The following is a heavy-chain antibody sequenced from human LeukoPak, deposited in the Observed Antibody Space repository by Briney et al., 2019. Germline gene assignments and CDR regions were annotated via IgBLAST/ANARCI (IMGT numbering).Heavy chain of an antibody. Sequence: ASVKVSCKASGYTFTSYDINWVRQATGQGLEWMGWMNPNSGNTGYAQKFKGRVTMTRNTSISTAYMELSSLRSEGTAVYYCARPYITSANWFDPWGQGTLVTVSS. V-gene: IGHV1-8*01. CDR2: MNPNSGNT. CDR1: GYTFTSYD. D-gene: IGHD6-6*01. J-gene: IGHJ5*02. CDR3: ARPYITSANWFDP.